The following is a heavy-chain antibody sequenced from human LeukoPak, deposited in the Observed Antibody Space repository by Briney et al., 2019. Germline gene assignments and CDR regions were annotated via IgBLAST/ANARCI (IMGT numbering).Heavy chain of an antibody. CDR1: GFTFSSSW. CDR2: IKQDGSEE. CDR3: ARVGAPYYYYYMDV. Sequence: SGGSLRLSCAASGFTFSSSWMSWVRQAPGKGLEWLANIKQDGSEESSMDSLKGRFVISRDNAKKLLYLQMNNLRVEDTAVYYGARVGAPYYYYYMDVWGRGTTVTVSS. V-gene: IGHV3-7*01. J-gene: IGHJ6*03.